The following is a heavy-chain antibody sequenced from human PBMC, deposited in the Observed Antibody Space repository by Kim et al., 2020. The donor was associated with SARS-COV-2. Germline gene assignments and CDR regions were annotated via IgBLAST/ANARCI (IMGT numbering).Heavy chain of an antibody. V-gene: IGHV5-51*01. Sequence: GESLKISCKGSGYSFTSYWIGWVRQMPGKGLEWMGIIYPGDSDTRYSPSFQGQVTISADKSISTAYLQWSSLKASDTAMYYCARHASYYDSSGYSVVDYWGQGTLVTVSS. CDR3: ARHASYYDSSGYSVVDY. J-gene: IGHJ4*02. CDR2: IYPGDSDT. CDR1: GYSFTSYW. D-gene: IGHD3-22*01.